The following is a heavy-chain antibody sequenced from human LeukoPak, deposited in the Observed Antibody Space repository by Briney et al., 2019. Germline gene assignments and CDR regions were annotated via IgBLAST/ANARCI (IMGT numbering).Heavy chain of an antibody. D-gene: IGHD3-22*01. CDR2: IYHSGST. J-gene: IGHJ4*02. Sequence: SETLSLTCAVSGYSISSGYYWGWTRQPPGKGLEWIGSIYHSGSTYYNPSLKSRVTISVDTSKNQFSLKLSSVTAADTAVYYCARQTPSSGYYWGQGTLVTVSS. V-gene: IGHV4-38-2*01. CDR1: GYSISSGYY. CDR3: ARQTPSSGYY.